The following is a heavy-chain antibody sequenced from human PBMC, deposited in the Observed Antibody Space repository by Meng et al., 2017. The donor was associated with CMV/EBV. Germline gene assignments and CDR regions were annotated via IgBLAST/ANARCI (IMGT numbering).Heavy chain of an antibody. D-gene: IGHD3-3*02. J-gene: IGHJ4*02. Sequence: QVQLQQWGAGLLKSSETLSLPCAVYGGSFSGYYWSWIRQPPGKGLEWIGEINHSGSTNYNPSLKSRVTISVDTSKNQFSLKLSSVTAADTAVYYCARGTIFGVFWIGYFDYWGQGTLVTVSS. V-gene: IGHV4-34*01. CDR2: INHSGST. CDR1: GGSFSGYY. CDR3: ARGTIFGVFWIGYFDY.